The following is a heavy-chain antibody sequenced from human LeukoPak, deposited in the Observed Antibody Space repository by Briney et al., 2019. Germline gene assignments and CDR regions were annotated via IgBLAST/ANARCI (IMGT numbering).Heavy chain of an antibody. V-gene: IGHV3-9*01. CDR2: ISWNSGSI. D-gene: IGHD6-13*01. CDR1: GFTFDDYA. J-gene: IGHJ4*02. CDR3: AKDIKPYLAAADY. Sequence: RAGRSLRLSCAASGFTFDDYAMHWVRQAPGEGLEWVSGISWNSGSIGYADSVKGRFTISRDNAKNSLYLQMNSLRAEDTALYYCAKDIKPYLAAADYWGQGTLVTVSS.